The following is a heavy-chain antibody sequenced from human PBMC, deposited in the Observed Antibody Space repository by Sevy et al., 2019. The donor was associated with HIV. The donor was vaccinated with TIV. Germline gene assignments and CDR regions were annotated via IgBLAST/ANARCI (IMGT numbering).Heavy chain of an antibody. CDR1: GITLSNYG. D-gene: IGHD1-1*01. J-gene: IGHJ4*02. Sequence: GGSLRLSCAASGITLSNYGVNWVRQAPGKGLEWVSYISSWSGTIYYADSVKGRLTISRDNAKNTLSLQMNSLGAEDTAVYYCARGGYPRPFDYWGQGTLVTVSS. CDR3: ARGGYPRPFDY. V-gene: IGHV3-48*01. CDR2: ISSWSGTI.